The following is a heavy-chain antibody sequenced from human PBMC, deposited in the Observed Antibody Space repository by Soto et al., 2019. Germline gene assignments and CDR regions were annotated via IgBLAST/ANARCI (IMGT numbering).Heavy chain of an antibody. V-gene: IGHV3-30*18. CDR3: AKGYCSGGSCSHYYYGMDV. J-gene: IGHJ6*01. CDR1: GFTFSSYG. D-gene: IGHD2-15*01. Sequence: QVQLVESGGGVVQPGRSLRLSCAASGFTFSSYGMHWVRQAPGKGLEWVAVISYDGSNKYYADSVKGRFTISRDNSKNTLYLQMNSLRAEDTAVYYCAKGYCSGGSCSHYYYGMDVW. CDR2: ISYDGSNK.